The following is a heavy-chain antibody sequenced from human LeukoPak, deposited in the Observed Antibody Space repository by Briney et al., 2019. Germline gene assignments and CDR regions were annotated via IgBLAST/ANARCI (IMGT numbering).Heavy chain of an antibody. D-gene: IGHD3-9*01. CDR2: ISSSGSTI. V-gene: IGHV3-11*01. Sequence: GGSLRLSCAASGFTFSDYYMSWIRQAPGKGLEWVSYISSSGSTIYYADSVKGRFTISRDNAKNSLYLQMNSLRAEDTAVYYCARDGPYYDILPGLKDFDYWGQGTLVTVSS. CDR3: ARDGPYYDILPGLKDFDY. J-gene: IGHJ4*02. CDR1: GFTFSDYY.